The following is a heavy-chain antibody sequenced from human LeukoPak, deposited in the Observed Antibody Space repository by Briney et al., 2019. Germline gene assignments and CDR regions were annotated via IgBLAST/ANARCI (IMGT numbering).Heavy chain of an antibody. CDR1: GYGFRNCW. V-gene: IGHV5-51*01. Sequence: GESLRISCKGSGYGFRNCWIGWVRQMPGKGLEWMGIIYPDDSDTRYSPSFQGQVTISADKSISTAYLHWSSLRASDTAVYYCAIGGDSTTSCYRCFNYWGQGTLVTVSS. CDR2: IYPDDSDT. CDR3: AIGGDSTTSCYRCFNY. J-gene: IGHJ4*02. D-gene: IGHD2-2*02.